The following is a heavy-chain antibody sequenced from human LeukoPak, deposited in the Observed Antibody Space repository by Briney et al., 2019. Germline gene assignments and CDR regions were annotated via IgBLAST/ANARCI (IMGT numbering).Heavy chain of an antibody. J-gene: IGHJ6*02. D-gene: IGHD1-26*01. CDR2: IYYSGST. V-gene: IGHV4-59*01. CDR1: GGSISSYY. Sequence: SETLSLTCTVSGGSISSYYWSWIRQPPGKGLEWIGYIYYSGSTNYNPSLKSRVTISVDTSKNQFSLKLSSVTAADTAVYYCARDGNGMDVWGQGTTVIVSS. CDR3: ARDGNGMDV.